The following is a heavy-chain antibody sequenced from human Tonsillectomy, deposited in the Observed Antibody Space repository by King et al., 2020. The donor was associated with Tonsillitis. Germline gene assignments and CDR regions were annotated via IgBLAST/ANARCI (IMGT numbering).Heavy chain of an antibody. CDR1: GFTFSSYS. V-gene: IGHV3-21*01. CDR3: ARWGVIAAGGDAFDI. J-gene: IGHJ3*02. Sequence: VQLVESGGGLVKPGGSLRISCAASGFTFSSYSMNWVRQAPGKGLEWVSSISSSGSYIHYADSVKGRFTISRDNSKNSLYLQMNSLRAEDTAVYYCARWGVIAAGGDAFDIWGQGTMVTVSS. CDR2: ISSSGSYI. D-gene: IGHD6-13*01.